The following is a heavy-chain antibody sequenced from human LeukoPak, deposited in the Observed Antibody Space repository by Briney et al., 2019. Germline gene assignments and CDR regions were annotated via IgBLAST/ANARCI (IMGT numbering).Heavy chain of an antibody. V-gene: IGHV1-8*01. D-gene: IGHD6-19*01. CDR1: GYTFTSYD. CDR2: MNPNSGNT. J-gene: IGHJ4*02. CDR3: AIEGIAVAGHDFDY. Sequence: GASVKVSCKASGYTFTSYDINWVRQATGQGLEWMGWMNPNSGNTGYAQKFQGRVTMTRNTSISTAYMEPSSLRSEDTAVEYCAIEGIAVAGHDFDYWGQGTLVTVSS.